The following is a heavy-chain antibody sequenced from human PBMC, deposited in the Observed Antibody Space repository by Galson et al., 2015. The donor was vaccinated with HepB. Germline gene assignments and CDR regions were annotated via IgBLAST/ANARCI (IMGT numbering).Heavy chain of an antibody. J-gene: IGHJ6*02. D-gene: IGHD6-13*01. CDR2: INAGNGNT. Sequence: SVKVSCKASGYTFTSYAMHWVRQAPGQRLEWMGWINAGNGNTKYSQKFQGRVTITRDTSASTAYMELSSLRSEDTAVYYCAREILVAAAGKGFYYYGVDVWGQGTTVTVSS. CDR3: AREILVAAAGKGFYYYGVDV. V-gene: IGHV1-3*01. CDR1: GYTFTSYA.